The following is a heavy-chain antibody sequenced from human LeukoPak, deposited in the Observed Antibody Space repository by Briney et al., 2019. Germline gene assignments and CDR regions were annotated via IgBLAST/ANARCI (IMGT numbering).Heavy chain of an antibody. D-gene: IGHD4-11*01. CDR1: GGSISSSSYY. J-gene: IGHJ4*02. CDR3: ATDDYSNYGY. Sequence: PSETLSLTCTVSGGSISSSSYYWGWIRQPPGKGLKWIGSIYYSGSTYYNPSLKSRVTISVDTSKNQFSLKLSSVTAADTAVYYCATDDYSNYGYWGQGTLVTVSS. CDR2: IYYSGST. V-gene: IGHV4-39*01.